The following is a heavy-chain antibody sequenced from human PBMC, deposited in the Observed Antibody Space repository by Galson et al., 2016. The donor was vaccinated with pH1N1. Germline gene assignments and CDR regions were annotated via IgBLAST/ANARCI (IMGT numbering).Heavy chain of an antibody. J-gene: IGHJ4*02. CDR3: AKARTSGSYHFDY. CDR1: GFTFHDYG. CDR2: ISWNSGTV. V-gene: IGHV3-9*01. Sequence: SLRLSCAASGFTFHDYGMHWVRQASGKGLEWVSGISWNSGTVDYAESVKGRFTFSRDNGKNSLYLQMNSLRAEDTALYYCAKARTSGSYHFDYWGQGTLVTVSS. D-gene: IGHD6-19*01.